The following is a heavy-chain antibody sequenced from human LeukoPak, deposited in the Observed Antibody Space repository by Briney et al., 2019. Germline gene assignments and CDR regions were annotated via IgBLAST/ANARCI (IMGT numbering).Heavy chain of an antibody. D-gene: IGHD6-13*01. CDR1: GYTFTSYG. CDR2: TSAYNGNT. J-gene: IGHJ5*02. V-gene: IGHV1-18*01. Sequence: ASAKVSCKASGYTFTSYGISWVRQAPGQGLEWMGWTSAYNGNTNYAQKLQGRVTMTTDTSTSTAYMELRSLRSDDTAVYYCARPRRIQLPYPASSSWYDGAGWFDPWGQGTLVTVSS. CDR3: ARPRRIQLPYPASSSWYDGAGWFDP.